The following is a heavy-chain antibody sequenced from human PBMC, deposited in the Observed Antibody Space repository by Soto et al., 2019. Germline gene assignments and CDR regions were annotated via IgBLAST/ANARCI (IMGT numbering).Heavy chain of an antibody. V-gene: IGHV5-51*01. CDR3: ARAVDTAMDPFDY. D-gene: IGHD5-18*01. CDR1: GYSFTTYW. Sequence: PGESLKISCKASGYSFTTYWIGWVRQMPGKGLEWMGIIYPGDSDTRYSPSFQGQVTISADKSISTAYLQWSSLKASDTAMYYCARAVDTAMDPFDYWGQGTLVTVSS. J-gene: IGHJ4*02. CDR2: IYPGDSDT.